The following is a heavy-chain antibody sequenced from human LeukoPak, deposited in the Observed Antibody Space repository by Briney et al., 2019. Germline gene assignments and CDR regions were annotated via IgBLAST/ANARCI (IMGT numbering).Heavy chain of an antibody. V-gene: IGHV3-23*01. D-gene: IGHD2-2*01. J-gene: IGHJ4*02. CDR1: GFTFSSYA. CDR3: ASQDSKIVVVPAAINY. Sequence: GGSLRLSCAASGFTFSSYAMSWVRQAPGKGLEWVSAISGRGGSTYYADSVKGRFTISRDNSKNTLYLQMNSLRAEDTAVYYCASQDSKIVVVPAAINYWGQGTLVTVSS. CDR2: ISGRGGST.